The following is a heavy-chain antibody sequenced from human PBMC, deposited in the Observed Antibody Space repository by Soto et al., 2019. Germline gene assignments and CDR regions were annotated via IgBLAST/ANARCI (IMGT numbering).Heavy chain of an antibody. CDR1: GVTFSSYG. J-gene: IGHJ4*02. CDR3: AKDRPAEYYYDSSGSSNFDY. CDR2: ISSDGSNK. D-gene: IGHD3-22*01. V-gene: IGHV3-30*18. Sequence: PGGSLRLSCAASGVTFSSYGMHWVRQTPGRGLEWVAVISSDGSNKYYADSVKGRFTISRDNSKNTLYLQMNSLRAEDTAVYYCAKDRPAEYYYDSSGSSNFDYWGQGTLVTVSS.